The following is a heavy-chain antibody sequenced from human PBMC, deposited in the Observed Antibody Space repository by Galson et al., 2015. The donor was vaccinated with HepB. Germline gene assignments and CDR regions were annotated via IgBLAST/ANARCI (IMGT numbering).Heavy chain of an antibody. J-gene: IGHJ3*02. V-gene: IGHV3-48*01. Sequence: SLRLSCAASGFTFSSYSMNWVRQAPGKGLEWVSYISSSSSTIYYADSVKGRFTIPRDNAKNSLYLQMNSLRAEDTAVYYCASPGWNLYSYAFDIWGQGTMVTVSS. CDR2: ISSSSSTI. CDR1: GFTFSSYS. D-gene: IGHD5-18*01. CDR3: ASPGWNLYSYAFDI.